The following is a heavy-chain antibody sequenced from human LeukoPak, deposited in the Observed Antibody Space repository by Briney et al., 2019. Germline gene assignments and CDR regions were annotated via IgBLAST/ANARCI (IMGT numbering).Heavy chain of an antibody. Sequence: GASVKVSCKASGGTFSSYAISWVRQAPGQGLEWMGGIIPIFGTANYAQKFQGRVTITADESTSTAYMELSSLRSEDTAVYYCARAEVVVVTAIRSYYFDYWGQGTLVTVSS. CDR3: ARAEVVVVTAIRSYYFDY. V-gene: IGHV1-69*13. D-gene: IGHD2-21*02. CDR2: IIPIFGTA. CDR1: GGTFSSYA. J-gene: IGHJ4*02.